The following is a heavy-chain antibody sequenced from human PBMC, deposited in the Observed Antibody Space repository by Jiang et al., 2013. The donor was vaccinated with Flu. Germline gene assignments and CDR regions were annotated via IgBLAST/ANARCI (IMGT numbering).Heavy chain of an antibody. CDR2: IYYSGST. D-gene: IGHD3-16*01. CDR3: GWAYYDYVWGSPSFDY. V-gene: IGHV4-39*07. Sequence: GSISSSSYYWGWIRQPPGKGLEWIGSIYYSGSTYYNPSLKSRVTISVDTSKNQFSLKLSSVTAADTAVYYCGWAYYDYVWGSPSFDYWGQGTLVTVSS. J-gene: IGHJ4*02. CDR1: GSISSSSYY.